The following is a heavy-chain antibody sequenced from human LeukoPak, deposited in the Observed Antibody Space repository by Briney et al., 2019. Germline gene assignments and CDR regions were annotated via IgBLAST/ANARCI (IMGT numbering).Heavy chain of an antibody. D-gene: IGHD4-17*01. CDR2: IYPGDSDS. CDR3: TRLAHDSVTYVDY. J-gene: IGHJ4*02. V-gene: IGHV5-51*01. CDR1: GYSFTTHW. Sequence: RGESLKISCKASGYSFTTHWIGWVRQMPGKGLEWMGIIYPGDSDSRYSPSFQGQVTISADRTITTAYLQWSSLKASDTAMYYCTRLAHDSVTYVDYWGQGTLLTVSS.